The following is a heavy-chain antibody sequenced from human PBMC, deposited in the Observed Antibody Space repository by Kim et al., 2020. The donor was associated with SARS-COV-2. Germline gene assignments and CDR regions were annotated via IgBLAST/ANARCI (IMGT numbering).Heavy chain of an antibody. CDR3: VKDNPYGDDEPYCFPF. D-gene: IGHD2-21*02. CDR2: ISRSGTTT. J-gene: IGHJ2*01. V-gene: IGHV3-23*01. Sequence: GGSLRLSCEASGFTFSIFAMSWVRQPPGKGLEWVSVISRSGTTTDYTDSVKGRFTVSRDNNKNTLYLQMNSLRVEDTAVYYCVKDNPYGDDEPYCFPFWG. CDR1: GFTFSIFA.